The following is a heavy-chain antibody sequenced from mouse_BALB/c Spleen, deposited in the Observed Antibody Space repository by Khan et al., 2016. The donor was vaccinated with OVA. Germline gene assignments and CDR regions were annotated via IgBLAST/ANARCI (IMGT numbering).Heavy chain of an antibody. CDR2: ISSGGTT. CDR1: GFTFSTYA. V-gene: IGHV5-6-5*01. CDR3: ARGYGNFVNPHYAMDY. J-gene: IGHJ4*01. Sequence: EVELVESGGGLVKPGGSLKLSCAASGFTFSTYAMSWVRQTPEKRLEWVASISSGGTTYYPDSVKGRFTISRDNGRKILSLQRSSLRSEDTAMYHCARGYGNFVNPHYAMDYWGQGTSVTVSA. D-gene: IGHD2-1*01.